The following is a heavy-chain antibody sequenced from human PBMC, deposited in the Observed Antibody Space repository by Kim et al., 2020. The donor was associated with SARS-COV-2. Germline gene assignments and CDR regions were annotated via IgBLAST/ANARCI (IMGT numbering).Heavy chain of an antibody. D-gene: IGHD6-19*01. Sequence: YTPSLKSRVTISVDTSKNQFSLKLSSVTAADTAVYYCARRIAVAGMAFDIWGQGTMVTVSS. V-gene: IGHV4-39*01. CDR3: ARRIAVAGMAFDI. J-gene: IGHJ3*02.